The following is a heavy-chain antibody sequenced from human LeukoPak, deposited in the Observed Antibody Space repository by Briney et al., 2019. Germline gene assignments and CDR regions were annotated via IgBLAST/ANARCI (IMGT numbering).Heavy chain of an antibody. CDR3: ARVGVNYYGSGSYYGY. D-gene: IGHD3-10*01. Sequence: GGSLRLSCAASGFTFSNYNMSWVRQAPGKGLEWVSSISTGSGYIYYADSVKGRFTISRDNAKNSLYLQMNSLRAEDTAVYYCARVGVNYYGSGSYYGYWGQGTLVTVSS. CDR2: ISTGSGYI. J-gene: IGHJ4*02. V-gene: IGHV3-21*01. CDR1: GFTFSNYN.